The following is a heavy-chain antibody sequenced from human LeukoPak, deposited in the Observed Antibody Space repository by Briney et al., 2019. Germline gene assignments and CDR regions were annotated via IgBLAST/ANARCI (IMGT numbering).Heavy chain of an antibody. Sequence: PSETLSLTCAVYGGSFNAYSWTWIRQPPGKGLEWIGEINHNGSTNYTPSLKSRVTISVDTSKNQFSLKLSSVTAADTAVYYCARGDFIAVAGTGSYYFDYWGQGTLVAVSS. J-gene: IGHJ4*02. CDR3: ARGDFIAVAGTGSYYFDY. V-gene: IGHV4-34*01. CDR2: INHNGST. D-gene: IGHD6-19*01. CDR1: GGSFNAYS.